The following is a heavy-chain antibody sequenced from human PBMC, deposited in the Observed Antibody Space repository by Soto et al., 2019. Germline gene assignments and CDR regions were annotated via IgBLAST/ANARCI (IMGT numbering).Heavy chain of an antibody. CDR1: GYTFTSYG. CDR2: ISAYNGNT. V-gene: IGHV1-18*01. Sequence: ASVKVSCKASGYTFTSYGISWGRQAPGQGLEWMGWISAYNGNTNYAQKLQGRVTMTTDTSTSTAYMELRSLRSDDTAVYYCARDRRITIFGVVITLFDYWGQGTLVTVSS. D-gene: IGHD3-3*01. J-gene: IGHJ4*02. CDR3: ARDRRITIFGVVITLFDY.